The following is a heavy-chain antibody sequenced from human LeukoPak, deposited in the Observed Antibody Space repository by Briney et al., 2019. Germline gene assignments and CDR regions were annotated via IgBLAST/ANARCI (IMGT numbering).Heavy chain of an antibody. J-gene: IGHJ5*02. CDR1: GYTFTGYY. V-gene: IGHV1-2*06. D-gene: IGHD2-15*01. Sequence: ASVKVSCKASGYTFTGYYMHWARQAPGQGLEWMGRINPNSGGTNYAQKFQGRVTMTRDTSISTAYMELSRLRSDDTAVYYRARTGGYCSGGSCYSNWFDPWGQGTLVTVSS. CDR2: INPNSGGT. CDR3: ARTGGYCSGGSCYSNWFDP.